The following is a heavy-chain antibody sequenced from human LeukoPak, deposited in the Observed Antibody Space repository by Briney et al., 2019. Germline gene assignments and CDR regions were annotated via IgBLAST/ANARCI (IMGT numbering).Heavy chain of an antibody. Sequence: SETLSLTCAVYGGSFSGYYWSWIRQPPGKGLEWIGEIYQSGSTNDSSLKSRVTISLDKSKNQFSLKVSSLTAADTAVYYCARKGSSTWYTYWFDPWGQGTLVTVSS. CDR3: ARKGSSTWYTYWFDP. CDR2: IYQSGST. CDR1: GGSFSGYY. J-gene: IGHJ5*02. D-gene: IGHD6-13*01. V-gene: IGHV4-34*01.